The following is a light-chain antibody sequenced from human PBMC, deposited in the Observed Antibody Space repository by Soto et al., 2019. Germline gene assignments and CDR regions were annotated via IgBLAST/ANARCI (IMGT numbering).Light chain of an antibody. J-gene: IGKJ4*01. CDR1: QSISSW. CDR3: QQYDSYPLT. V-gene: IGKV1-5*03. CDR2: KAS. Sequence: DIQMTQSPSTLSASVGDRVTITCRACQSISSWLAWYQQKPGKAPNLLIYKASTLESGVPSRFSGSGSGTEFTLTVSSLQPDDFATYYCQQYDSYPLTFGGGTKVDIK.